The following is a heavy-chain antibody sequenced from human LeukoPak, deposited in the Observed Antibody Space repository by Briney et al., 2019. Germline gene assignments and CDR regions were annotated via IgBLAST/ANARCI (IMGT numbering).Heavy chain of an antibody. CDR3: ERGGFDTIGFDY. V-gene: IGHV3-74*01. J-gene: IGHJ4*02. D-gene: IGHD3-10*01. CDR1: GFTVSSNY. CDR2: INSDGSTT. Sequence: GGSLRLSCAASGFTVSSNYMSWVRQAPGKGLEWVSRINSDGSTTTYADSVRGRFTISRDNAKHTLYLQMNSLRAEDTAVYYCERGGFDTIGFDYWGQGTLVTVSS.